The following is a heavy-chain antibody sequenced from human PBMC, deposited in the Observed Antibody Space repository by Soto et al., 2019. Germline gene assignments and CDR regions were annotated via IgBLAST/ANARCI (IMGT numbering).Heavy chain of an antibody. CDR2: IYHTGST. CDR3: ARATGTLRSRNCDY. D-gene: IGHD1-1*01. CDR1: GGSISTVGHY. V-gene: IGHV4-31*03. Sequence: PSETLSRTCSVSGGSISTVGHYWTWIRQPPGKGLEWIGSIYHTGSTYYSKSLRSRLTMSVDTSKSQFSLRLSSVTAADTAVYYCARATGTLRSRNCDYWGQGSVVTGLL. J-gene: IGHJ4*02.